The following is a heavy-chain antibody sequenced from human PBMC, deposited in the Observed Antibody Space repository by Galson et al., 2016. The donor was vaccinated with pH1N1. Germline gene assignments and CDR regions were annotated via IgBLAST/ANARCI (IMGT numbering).Heavy chain of an antibody. Sequence: SVKVSCKASGGTPTFSSYGISWVRQAPGQGLEWMGSIITMFGTPNYAQKLQGRLTITADASTSTAYMELSSLRSEDTAIYYCARGLDYYGSGYYVIWGQGTLVTVSS. D-gene: IGHD3-10*01. CDR1: GGTPTFSSYG. V-gene: IGHV1-69*13. CDR3: ARGLDYYGSGYYVI. J-gene: IGHJ4*02. CDR2: IITMFGTP.